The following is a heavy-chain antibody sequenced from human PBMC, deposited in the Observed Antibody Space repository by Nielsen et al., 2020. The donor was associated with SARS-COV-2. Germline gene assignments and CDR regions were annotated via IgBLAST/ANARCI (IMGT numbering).Heavy chain of an antibody. CDR2: VSHSGSI. V-gene: IGHV4-4*02. Sequence: SETLSLTCAVSGGSVSSNDWWTWVRQSPGKGLEWIGEVSHSGSINYNPSLKSRVTLSMDQSKRQFSLRLTSVSAADTAVYFCARGDLVVVPSPILGLGPFFYYFYLDVWGKGTTVIVSS. CDR1: GGSVSSNDW. J-gene: IGHJ6*03. D-gene: IGHD2-2*01. CDR3: ARGDLVVVPSPILGLGPFFYYFYLDV.